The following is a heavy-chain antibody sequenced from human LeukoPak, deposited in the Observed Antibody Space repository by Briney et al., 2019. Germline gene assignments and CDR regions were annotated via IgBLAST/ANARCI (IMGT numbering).Heavy chain of an antibody. J-gene: IGHJ4*02. CDR2: IDPSDSYT. Sequence: GESLRISCKGSGYSFTSYWISWVRQMPGKGLEWMGRIDPSDSYTNYSPSLQGHVTISADKSISTAYLQWSSLKASATAMYYCATSEYSSSWDDYWGQGTLVTVSS. D-gene: IGHD6-6*01. CDR3: ATSEYSSSWDDY. CDR1: GYSFTSYW. V-gene: IGHV5-10-1*01.